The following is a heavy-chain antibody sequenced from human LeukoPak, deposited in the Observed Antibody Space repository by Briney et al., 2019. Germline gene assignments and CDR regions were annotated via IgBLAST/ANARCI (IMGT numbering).Heavy chain of an antibody. V-gene: IGHV3-48*04. CDR2: ISSGSDTI. Sequence: GGSLRLSCAASGFTVSSNYMSWVRQAPGKGLECISYISSGSDTIYYADSVKGRFTISRDNAKNSLFLQMNSLRAEDTAIYYCARILRWFDPWGQGTLVTVSS. CDR1: GFTVSSNY. D-gene: IGHD3-9*01. J-gene: IGHJ5*02. CDR3: ARILRWFDP.